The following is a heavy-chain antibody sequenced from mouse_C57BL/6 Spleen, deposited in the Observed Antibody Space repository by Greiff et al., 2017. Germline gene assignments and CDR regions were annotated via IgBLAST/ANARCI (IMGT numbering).Heavy chain of an antibody. CDR3: ARVGKGNYDAMDY. D-gene: IGHD2-1*01. CDR2: IYPGSGST. J-gene: IGHJ4*01. CDR1: GYTFTSYW. Sequence: QVQLQQPGAELVKPGASVKMSCKASGYTFTSYWITWVKQRPGQGLEWIGDIYPGSGSTNYNEKFKSKATLTVDTSSSTAYMQLSSLTSEDSAVYYCARVGKGNYDAMDYWGQGTSVTVSS. V-gene: IGHV1-55*01.